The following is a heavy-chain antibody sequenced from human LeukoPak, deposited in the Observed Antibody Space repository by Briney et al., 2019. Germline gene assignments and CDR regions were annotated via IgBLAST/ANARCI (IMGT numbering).Heavy chain of an antibody. J-gene: IGHJ5*02. Sequence: SETLSLTCTVSGGSISSSRYYWGWIRQPPGKGLERFGGIYYSGSTYYNPSLKSRGTISVDTSKNQFSLKLSSVTAADTAVYYCARGRTTGTTLFWFDPWGQGTLVTVSS. D-gene: IGHD1-1*01. V-gene: IGHV4-39*07. CDR3: ARGRTTGTTLFWFDP. CDR2: IYYSGST. CDR1: GGSISSSRYY.